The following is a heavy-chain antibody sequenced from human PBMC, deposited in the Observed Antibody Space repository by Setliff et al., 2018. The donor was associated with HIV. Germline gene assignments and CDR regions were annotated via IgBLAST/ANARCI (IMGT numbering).Heavy chain of an antibody. J-gene: IGHJ3*02. V-gene: IGHV1-18*01. CDR3: ARDVDYTDAFDI. CDR1: GYTFTSYG. Sequence: ASVKVSCKASGYTFTSYGISWVRQAPGQGLEWMGWISAYNGNTNYAQKLQGRVTMTTDTSTSKAYMELRSLRSDDTAVYYCARDVDYTDAFDIWGQGTMVTVSS. D-gene: IGHD4-4*01. CDR2: ISAYNGNT.